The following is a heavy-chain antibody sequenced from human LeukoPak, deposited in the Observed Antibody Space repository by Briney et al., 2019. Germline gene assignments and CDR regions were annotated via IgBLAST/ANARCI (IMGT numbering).Heavy chain of an antibody. D-gene: IGHD4-17*01. J-gene: IGHJ5*02. Sequence: GGSLRLSCVASGFTFSDHYMAWVRQAPGKGLEWFSVIYSGGSTHYTDSVKGRFTISRDNSKNTLYLQMNSLRVEDTAVYYCARYHADSVAGFDPWGQGTQVTVSS. CDR3: ARYHADSVAGFDP. CDR1: GFTFSDHY. CDR2: IYSGGST. V-gene: IGHV3-66*01.